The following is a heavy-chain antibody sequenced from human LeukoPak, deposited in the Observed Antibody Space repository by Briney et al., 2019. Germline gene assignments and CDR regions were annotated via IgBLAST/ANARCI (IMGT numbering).Heavy chain of an antibody. Sequence: GESLKISCKASGYTFINYWIGWVRQMPGNGLEWVGIIFPRDSDTRYSPSFQGQVTISADKSISTAYPQWSSLKASDTAMYYCARPYFGDDTFDFWGQGTMVTVSS. V-gene: IGHV5-51*01. CDR3: ARPYFGDDTFDF. D-gene: IGHD4/OR15-4a*01. CDR2: IFPRDSDT. CDR1: GYTFINYW. J-gene: IGHJ3*01.